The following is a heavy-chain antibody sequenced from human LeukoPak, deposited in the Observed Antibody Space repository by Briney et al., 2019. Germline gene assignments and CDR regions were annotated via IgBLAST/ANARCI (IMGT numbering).Heavy chain of an antibody. D-gene: IGHD6-13*01. CDR1: GGSISSGGYS. J-gene: IGHJ2*01. Sequence: SQTLSLTCAVSGGSISSGGYSWSWIRQPPGKGLEWIGYISHSGSTYYNPSLKSRVTISVDRSKNQFSLKLTSVTAADTAVYYCARYSSTSTYWYFDLWGRGTLVTVSS. CDR3: ARYSSTSTYWYFDL. CDR2: ISHSGST. V-gene: IGHV4-30-2*01.